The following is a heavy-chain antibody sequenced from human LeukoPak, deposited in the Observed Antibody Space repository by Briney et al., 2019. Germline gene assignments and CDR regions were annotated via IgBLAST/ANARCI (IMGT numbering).Heavy chain of an antibody. J-gene: IGHJ4*02. CDR2: INHSGST. D-gene: IGHD4-11*01. CDR1: GGSFGGYY. V-gene: IGHV4-34*01. Sequence: PSETLSLTCAVYGGSFGGYYWSWIRQPPGKGLEWIGEINHSGSTNYNPSLKSRVTISVDTSKNQFSLKLSSVTAADTAVYYCARGPDSKAIDYWGQGTLVTVSS. CDR3: ARGPDSKAIDY.